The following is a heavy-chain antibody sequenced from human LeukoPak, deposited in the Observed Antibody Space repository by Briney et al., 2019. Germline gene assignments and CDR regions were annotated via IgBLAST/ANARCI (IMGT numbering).Heavy chain of an antibody. J-gene: IGHJ4*02. D-gene: IGHD2-21*01. CDR2: IYHIGST. V-gene: IGHV4-38-2*02. CDR1: GYSISSGYY. CDR3: ARDHSRVFDS. Sequence: PSETLSLTCTVSGYSISSGYYWGWIRQPPGKGLEWSGRIYHIGSTYYNPSLKSRVTISVDTSKNQFSLKLSSVTAAATAVYSCARDHSRVFDSWGQGTLVTVSS.